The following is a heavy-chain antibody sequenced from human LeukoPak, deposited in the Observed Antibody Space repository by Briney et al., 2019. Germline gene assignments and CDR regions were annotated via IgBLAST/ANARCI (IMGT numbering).Heavy chain of an antibody. J-gene: IGHJ5*02. Sequence: GASVKVSCKASGYIFTDYYMHWVRQAPGQGLEWMGIINPDSGSTSYAQKFQGRISMTRDTSTSTVYMELSSLRSEDTAVYFCAREDRGDGEAFDPWGQGTLVTVSA. CDR1: GYIFTDYY. CDR2: INPDSGST. CDR3: AREDRGDGEAFDP. D-gene: IGHD3-10*01. V-gene: IGHV1-46*01.